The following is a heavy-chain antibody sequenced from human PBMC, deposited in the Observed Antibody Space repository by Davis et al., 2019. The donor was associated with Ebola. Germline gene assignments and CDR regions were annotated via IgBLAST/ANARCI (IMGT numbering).Heavy chain of an antibody. CDR3: ASNPIVSSSPEPFDY. D-gene: IGHD6-6*01. V-gene: IGHV3-48*03. CDR1: GFTFSSYE. CDR2: ISSSGSTI. Sequence: GESLKISCAASGFTFSSYEMNWVRQAPGKGLEWVSYISSSGSTIYYADSVKGRFTISRDNAKNSLYLQMNSLRAEDTAVYYCASNPIVSSSPEPFDYWGQGTLVTVSS. J-gene: IGHJ4*02.